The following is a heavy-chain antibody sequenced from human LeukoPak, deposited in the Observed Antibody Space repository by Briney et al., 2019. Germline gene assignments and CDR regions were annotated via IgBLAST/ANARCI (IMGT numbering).Heavy chain of an antibody. Sequence: GGSLRLSCAASGFTFSSYWMSWVRQAPGKGLEWVANIKQDGSEKYYVDSVKGRFTISRDNAKNSLYLQMNSLRAEDTAVYYCARDSLSGSFDAFDIWGQGTMVTVSS. CDR2: IKQDGSEK. J-gene: IGHJ3*02. V-gene: IGHV3-7*03. D-gene: IGHD1-26*01. CDR3: ARDSLSGSFDAFDI. CDR1: GFTFSSYW.